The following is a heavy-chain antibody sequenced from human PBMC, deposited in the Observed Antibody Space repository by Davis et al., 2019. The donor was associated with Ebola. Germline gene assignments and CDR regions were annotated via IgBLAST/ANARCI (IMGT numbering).Heavy chain of an antibody. CDR1: GFTFSVYY. D-gene: IGHD1-14*01. V-gene: IGHV3-23*01. J-gene: IGHJ2*01. CDR3: ARDLPGGDWYFDL. CDR2: ISGSGGST. Sequence: GGSLRLSCAASGFTFSVYYMSWIRQAPGKGPEWVSAISGSGGSTYYADSVKVRFTISRDNSKNTLYLQMSSLRAEDTAVYYCARDLPGGDWYFDLWGRGTLVTVSS.